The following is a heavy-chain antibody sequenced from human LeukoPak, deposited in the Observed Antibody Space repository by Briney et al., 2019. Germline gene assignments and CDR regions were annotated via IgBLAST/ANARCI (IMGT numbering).Heavy chain of an antibody. CDR1: GFTFSSYS. J-gene: IGHJ4*02. D-gene: IGHD4-17*01. Sequence: GGSLRLSCAASGFTFSSYSMNWVRQAPGKGLEWVSSISSISYIYYADSVKGRFTIFRDTAKSSLYLQMNSLRAEDTAVYYCARDRYGDYALDYWGQGTLVTVSS. V-gene: IGHV3-21*01. CDR2: ISSISYI. CDR3: ARDRYGDYALDY.